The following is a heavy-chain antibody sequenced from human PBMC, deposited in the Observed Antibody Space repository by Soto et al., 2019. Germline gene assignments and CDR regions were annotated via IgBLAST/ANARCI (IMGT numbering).Heavy chain of an antibody. Sequence: SETLSLTCGVSGYSISSGYFWVWIRQPPGKGLEWMGSIYYTGSTYYNPSLLTRITISVDTSKNQFSLKLSSVTAADAALYYCAREYYDFWSGEYHNGMDVWGPGTTVTVS. CDR3: AREYYDFWSGEYHNGMDV. CDR1: GYSISSGYF. J-gene: IGHJ6*02. V-gene: IGHV4-38-2*02. CDR2: IYYTGST. D-gene: IGHD3-3*01.